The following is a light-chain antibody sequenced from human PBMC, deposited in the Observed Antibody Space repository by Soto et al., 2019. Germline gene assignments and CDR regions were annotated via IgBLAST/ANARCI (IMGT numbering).Light chain of an antibody. Sequence: QSVLTQPRSVSGSPGQSVTISCTGTSSVIGGYNYVSWYQQHPGKAPKLMIYTVTKRPSGVPDRFSGSKSDNTASLTISGLQADDEADYHCCSYAGSSSYVFGTGTKVTVL. CDR3: CSYAGSSSYV. CDR2: TVT. J-gene: IGLJ1*01. V-gene: IGLV2-11*01. CDR1: SSVIGGYNY.